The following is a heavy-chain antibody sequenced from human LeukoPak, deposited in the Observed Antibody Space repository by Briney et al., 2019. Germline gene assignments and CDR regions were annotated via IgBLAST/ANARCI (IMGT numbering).Heavy chain of an antibody. D-gene: IGHD6-19*01. J-gene: IGHJ5*02. CDR1: GYTFTGYY. CDR3: ARVRYSSGWYDP. V-gene: IGHV1-2*02. Sequence: GASVKVSCKASGYTFTGYYMHWVRQAPGQGLEWMGWINPNSGGTNYAQKFQGRVTMTRDTSISTAYMELSRLRSDDTAVYYRARVRYSSGWYDPWGQGTLVTVSS. CDR2: INPNSGGT.